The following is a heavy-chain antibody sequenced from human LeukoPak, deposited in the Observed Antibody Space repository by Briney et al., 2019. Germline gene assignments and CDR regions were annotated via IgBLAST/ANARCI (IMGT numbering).Heavy chain of an antibody. CDR3: VRRDTGWNYFDY. CDR2: IYSTGKN. J-gene: IGHJ4*02. CDR1: GGSINSHC. V-gene: IGHV4-4*08. Sequence: PSGTLSLTCAVSGGSINSHCWGWIRQPPGKGLQWIGDIYSTGKNNYNPSLKSRVTISLDTSKSHLSLNLTSVLAADTAIYYCVRRDTGWNYFDYWGQGILVTVSS. D-gene: IGHD6-19*01.